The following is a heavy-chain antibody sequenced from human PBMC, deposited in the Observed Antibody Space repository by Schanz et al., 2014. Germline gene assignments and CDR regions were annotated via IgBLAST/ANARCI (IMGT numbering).Heavy chain of an antibody. CDR2: MSYDGSNK. Sequence: QVQLVESGGGVVQPGRSLRLSCAASGFTFSNHGMHWVRQAPGKGLEWVAVMSYDGSNKYYADSVKGRFTISRDTPKNTLYVQMNSLRAEDTAVYYCVPMSIAAHWGQGTLVTVSS. J-gene: IGHJ4*02. CDR3: VPMSIAAH. V-gene: IGHV3-30*19. CDR1: GFTFSNHG. D-gene: IGHD6-6*01.